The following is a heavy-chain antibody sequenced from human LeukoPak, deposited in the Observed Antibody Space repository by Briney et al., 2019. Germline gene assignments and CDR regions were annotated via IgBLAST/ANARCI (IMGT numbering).Heavy chain of an antibody. CDR1: GYTFSGYY. V-gene: IGHV1-2*02. J-gene: IGHJ3*02. CDR3: ARELIPTIFGVVTPDAFDI. CDR2: IKPNSGDT. Sequence: ASVKVSCKASGYTFSGYYMHWVRQAPGQGLEWMGWIKPNSGDTKYAQKFQGRVTMTRDTSTSTVYMELSSLRSEDTAVYYCARELIPTIFGVVTPDAFDIWGQGTMVTVSS. D-gene: IGHD3-3*01.